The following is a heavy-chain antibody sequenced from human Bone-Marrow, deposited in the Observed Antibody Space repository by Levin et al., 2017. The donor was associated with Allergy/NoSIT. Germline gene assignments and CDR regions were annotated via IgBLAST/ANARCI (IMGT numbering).Heavy chain of an antibody. V-gene: IGHV6-1*01. Sequence: SQTLSLTCAISGDSVSSNSAAWNWIRQSPSRGLEWLGRTYYRSKWYNDYAVSVKSRITINPDTSKNQFSLQLNSVTPEDTAVYYCARFLEWLLHPTGRPYYYYGMDVWGQGTTVTVSS. D-gene: IGHD3-3*01. CDR3: ARFLEWLLHPTGRPYYYYGMDV. J-gene: IGHJ6*02. CDR1: GDSVSSNSAA. CDR2: TYYRSKWYN.